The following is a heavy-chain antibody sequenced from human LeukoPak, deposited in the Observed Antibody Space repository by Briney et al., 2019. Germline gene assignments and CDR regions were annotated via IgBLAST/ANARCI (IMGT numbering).Heavy chain of an antibody. J-gene: IGHJ4*02. V-gene: IGHV3-11*01. CDR2: ISRSGSTK. CDR1: GFTFSDYN. Sequence: GGSLRLSCAASGFTFSDYNMRWIRQAPGKGLEWVSSISRSGSTKYYADSVKGRFTISRDNAKNSLFLQMNSLRGEDTAVYYCARVFGRQLPDYWGQGTLVTVSS. D-gene: IGHD1-26*01. CDR3: ARVFGRQLPDY.